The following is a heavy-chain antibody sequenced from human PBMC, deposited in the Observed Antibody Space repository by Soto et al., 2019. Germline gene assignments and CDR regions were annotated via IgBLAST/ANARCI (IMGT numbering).Heavy chain of an antibody. Sequence: GGSLRLSCAASGFTFSSYEMNWVRQAPGKGLEWVSYISSSGSTIYYADSVKGRFTISRDNAKNSLYLQMNSLRAEDTAVYYCAKAPMDATYYYYGMDVWGQGTTVTVSS. V-gene: IGHV3-48*03. CDR1: GFTFSSYE. CDR2: ISSSGSTI. CDR3: AKAPMDATYYYYGMDV. J-gene: IGHJ6*02.